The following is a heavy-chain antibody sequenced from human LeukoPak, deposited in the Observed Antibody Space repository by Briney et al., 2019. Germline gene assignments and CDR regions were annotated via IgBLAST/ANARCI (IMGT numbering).Heavy chain of an antibody. V-gene: IGHV4-31*03. Sequence: SEILSLTCTVSGGSISSGGYYWSWIRQHPGKGLEWIGYIYYSGSTYYNPSLKSRVTISVDTSKNQFSLKLSSVPAADTAVYYCARDGRGYCSSTSCPVDWFDPWGQGTLVTVSS. CDR1: GGSISSGGYY. D-gene: IGHD2-2*01. J-gene: IGHJ5*02. CDR2: IYYSGST. CDR3: ARDGRGYCSSTSCPVDWFDP.